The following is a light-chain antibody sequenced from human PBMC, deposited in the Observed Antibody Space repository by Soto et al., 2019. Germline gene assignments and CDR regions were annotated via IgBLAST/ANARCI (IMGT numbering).Light chain of an antibody. CDR2: DAS. Sequence: EIVLTQSPGTLSLSPGERATLSCRASQSVDSNLAWYQQKPGQAPRLLIYDASNRATGIPARFSGSGSGTDFTLTISSLEPEDFAVYYCQQYGSSWTFGQGTKVDIK. V-gene: IGKV3-20*01. CDR1: QSVDSN. CDR3: QQYGSSWT. J-gene: IGKJ1*01.